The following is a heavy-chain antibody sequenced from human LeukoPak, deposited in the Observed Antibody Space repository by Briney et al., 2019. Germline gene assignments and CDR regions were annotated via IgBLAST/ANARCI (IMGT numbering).Heavy chain of an antibody. CDR2: IKQDGSEK. CDR3: ARERGADYYDSSGYPDY. Sequence: AGGSLRLSCAASGFTFSSYAMSWVRQAPGKGLEWVANIKQDGSEKYYVDSVKGRFTISRDNAKNSLYLQMNSLRAEDTAVYYCARERGADYYDSSGYPDYWGQGTLVTVSS. J-gene: IGHJ4*02. D-gene: IGHD3-22*01. V-gene: IGHV3-7*01. CDR1: GFTFSSYA.